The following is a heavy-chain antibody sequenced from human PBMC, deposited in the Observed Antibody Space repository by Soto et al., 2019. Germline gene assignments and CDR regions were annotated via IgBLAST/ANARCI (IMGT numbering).Heavy chain of an antibody. V-gene: IGHV3-74*01. D-gene: IGHD3-10*01. CDR2: INPESTTL. J-gene: IGHJ4*02. CDR3: TKDTFGAWDY. Sequence: GGSLRLSCTASEITLDIYWMHWIRQAPGKGLVWVSRINPESTTLTYADSVTGRFTTSRDSAKNTLYLQMNGLSAEDTAIYYCTKDTFGAWDYWGQGTLVTVSS. CDR1: EITLDIYW.